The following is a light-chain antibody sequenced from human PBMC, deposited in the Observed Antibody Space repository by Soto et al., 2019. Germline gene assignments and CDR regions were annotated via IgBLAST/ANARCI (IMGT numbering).Light chain of an antibody. V-gene: IGKV3-11*01. J-gene: IGKJ1*01. CDR1: QSVSSY. Sequence: EIVLTQSPATLSLSPAERATLSCRASQSVSSYLAWYQQKFGQAPRLLIYDASNRATGIPARFSGSGSGTEFTLTISSLQPDDFATYYCQQYKTHSKTFGQGTKVDIK. CDR3: QQYKTHSKT. CDR2: DAS.